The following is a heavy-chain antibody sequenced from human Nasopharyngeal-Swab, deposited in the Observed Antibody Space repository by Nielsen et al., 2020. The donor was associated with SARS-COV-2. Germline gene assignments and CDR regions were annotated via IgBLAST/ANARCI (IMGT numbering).Heavy chain of an antibody. V-gene: IGHV4-38-2*02. J-gene: IGHJ6*03. D-gene: IGHD2-8*01. CDR2: IYRGGST. CDR3: ARVLYNYYYYYYMDV. Sequence: WIRQPPGKGLEWIGSIYRGGSTYYNPSLKSRVTISVDTSKNQFSLKLSSVTAADTAVYYCARVLYNYYYYYYMDVWGKGTTVTVSS.